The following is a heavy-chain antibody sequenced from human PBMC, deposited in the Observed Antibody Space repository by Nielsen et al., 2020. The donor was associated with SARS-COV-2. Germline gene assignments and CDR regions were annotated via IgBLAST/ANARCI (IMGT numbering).Heavy chain of an antibody. J-gene: IGHJ3*02. D-gene: IGHD3-22*01. CDR2: ISSSSSYT. CDR3: ARDLNSSGYYPPDAFDI. CDR1: GFTFSDYY. Sequence: GESLKISCAASGFTFSDYYMSWIRQAPGKGLEWVSYISSSSSYTNYADSVKGRFTISRDNAKNSLYLQMNSLRAEDTAVYYCARDLNSSGYYPPDAFDIWGQGTMVTVSS. V-gene: IGHV3-11*06.